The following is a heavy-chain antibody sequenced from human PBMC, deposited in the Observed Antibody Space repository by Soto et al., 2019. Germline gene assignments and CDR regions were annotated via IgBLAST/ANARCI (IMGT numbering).Heavy chain of an antibody. CDR3: ARAYDRTVSPARYFDF. J-gene: IGHJ4*02. CDR1: GASISSSDW. V-gene: IGHV4-4*02. D-gene: IGHD3-22*01. Sequence: QVQLQESGPGLAKPSGTLSLTCAVSGASISSSDWWTWVRQPPGKGLEWIGEISHSGSTNYSPSLMGRVTISVDKSKNQFSLKLTSVTAADTAVYYCARAYDRTVSPARYFDFWGQGTLVTVSS. CDR2: ISHSGST.